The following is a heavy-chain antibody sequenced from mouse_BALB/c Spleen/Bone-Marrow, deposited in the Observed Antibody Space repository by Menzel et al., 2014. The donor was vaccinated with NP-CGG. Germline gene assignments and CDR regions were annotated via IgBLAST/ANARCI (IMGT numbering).Heavy chain of an antibody. Sequence: EVQLVESGGGLVQPGGSRKLSCAASGFTFSSFGMHWVRQAPEKGLEWVAYISSGSSTIYYADTVKGRFTISRDNPKNTLFQQMTNLRSEDTAMYYCARSGYYGSRPYYAMDYWGQGTSVTVSS. V-gene: IGHV5-17*02. CDR3: ARSGYYGSRPYYAMDY. CDR1: GFTFSSFG. J-gene: IGHJ4*01. CDR2: ISSGSSTI. D-gene: IGHD1-1*01.